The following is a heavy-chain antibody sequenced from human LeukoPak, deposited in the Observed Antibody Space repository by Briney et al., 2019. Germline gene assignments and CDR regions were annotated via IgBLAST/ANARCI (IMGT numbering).Heavy chain of an antibody. CDR2: IYHSGST. D-gene: IGHD3-22*01. CDR3: ARRAYYYDSSGYGTLIDY. Sequence: PSETLSLTCAVSGYSISSGYYWGWIRQPPGKGLEWIGSIYHSGSTYYNPSLKSRVTISVDTSKNQFSLKLSSVTAADTAVYYCARRAYYYDSSGYGTLIDYWGQGTLVTVSS. J-gene: IGHJ4*02. V-gene: IGHV4-38-2*01. CDR1: GYSISSGYY.